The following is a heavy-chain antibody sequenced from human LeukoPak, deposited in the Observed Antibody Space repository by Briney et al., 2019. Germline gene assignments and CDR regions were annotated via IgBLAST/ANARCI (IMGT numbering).Heavy chain of an antibody. V-gene: IGHV4-59*01. CDR2: IYYSGST. CDR1: GGSISSYY. D-gene: IGHD5-24*01. CDR3: ARERDGYNEYDAFDI. J-gene: IGHJ3*02. Sequence: SETLSLTCTVSGGSISSYYWSWIRQPPGKGLEWIGYIYYSGSTNYNPSLMSRVTISVDTSKNQFSLKLSSVTAADTAVYYCARERDGYNEYDAFDIWGQGTMVTVSS.